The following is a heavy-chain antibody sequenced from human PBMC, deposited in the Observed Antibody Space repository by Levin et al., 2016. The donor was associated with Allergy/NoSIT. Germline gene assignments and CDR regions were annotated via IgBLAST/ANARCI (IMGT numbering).Heavy chain of an antibody. CDR1: GLTFGDYG. CDR2: IRSKAYGASEVYGEPI. CDR3: TMTSGYDFFIDY. V-gene: IGHV3-49*04. D-gene: IGHD5-12*01. Sequence: GGSLRLSCSASGLTFGDYGVSWVRQAPGKGLEWVGFIRSKAYGASEVYGEPIQYAASVKGRLTISRDDSKSIAYLQMNSLKVDDTAMYYCTMTSGYDFFIDYWGQGTLVTVSS. J-gene: IGHJ4*02.